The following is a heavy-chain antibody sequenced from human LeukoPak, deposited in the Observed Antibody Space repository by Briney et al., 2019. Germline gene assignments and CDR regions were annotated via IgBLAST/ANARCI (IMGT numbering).Heavy chain of an antibody. CDR3: ARRGKMTPVTTGYGY. CDR2: IKQDGSEK. D-gene: IGHD4-17*01. V-gene: IGHV3-7*01. Sequence: GGSLRLSCAASGFIFSSYWMSWVRQAPGKGLEWVANIKQDGSEKYYVDSVKGRFIISRDNAKNSLYLQMNSLRAEDTAVYYCARRGKMTPVTTGYGYWGQGTLVTVSS. CDR1: GFIFSSYW. J-gene: IGHJ4*02.